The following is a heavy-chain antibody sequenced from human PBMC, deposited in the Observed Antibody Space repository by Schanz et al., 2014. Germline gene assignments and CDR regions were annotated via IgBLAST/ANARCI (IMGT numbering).Heavy chain of an antibody. J-gene: IGHJ6*02. Sequence: EVQLVESGGGLVQPGGSLRLSCAASGFTFSSYWMHWVRQAPGKGLVSVSRINSDGSSANYADSVKGRFTISRDNSKNTLYLQMNSLRPDDTAVYYCAKALKPYIASRNGLDVWGHGTTVTVSS. D-gene: IGHD3-16*01. V-gene: IGHV3-74*01. CDR1: GFTFSSYW. CDR3: AKALKPYIASRNGLDV. CDR2: INSDGSSA.